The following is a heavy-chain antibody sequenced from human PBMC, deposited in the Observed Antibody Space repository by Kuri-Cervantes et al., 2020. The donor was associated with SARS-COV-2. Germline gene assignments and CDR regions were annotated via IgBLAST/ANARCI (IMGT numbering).Heavy chain of an antibody. Sequence: KVSCKGSGYSFTSYWIGWVRQMPGKGLEWMGIIYPGDSYTNYSPSFQGHVTISADKSISTAYLQWSSLKASDTAMYYCARRSGDDQDAFDIWGQGTMVTVSS. CDR3: ARRSGDDQDAFDI. J-gene: IGHJ3*02. CDR1: GYSFTSYW. V-gene: IGHV5-51*01. CDR2: IYPGDSYT. D-gene: IGHD3-16*01.